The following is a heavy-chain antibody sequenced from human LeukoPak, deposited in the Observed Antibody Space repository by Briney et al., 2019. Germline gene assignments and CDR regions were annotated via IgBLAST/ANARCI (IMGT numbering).Heavy chain of an antibody. D-gene: IGHD5-18*01. J-gene: IGHJ4*02. CDR1: GGTFSSYA. CDR2: IIPILGIA. Sequence: ASVKVSCKASGGTFSSYAIGWVRQAPGQGLEWMGRIIPILGIANYAQKFQGRVTITADKSTSTAYMELSSLRSEDTAVYYCACKGDKAMGVLDYWGQGTLVTVSS. V-gene: IGHV1-69*04. CDR3: ACKGDKAMGVLDY.